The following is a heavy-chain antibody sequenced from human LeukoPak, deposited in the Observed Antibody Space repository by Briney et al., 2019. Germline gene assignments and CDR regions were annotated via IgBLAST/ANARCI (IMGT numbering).Heavy chain of an antibody. CDR2: INPKSGGT. CDR1: GYAITDYY. D-gene: IGHD3-10*01. V-gene: IGHV1-2*02. J-gene: IGHJ4*02. Sequence: ASVKVSCKASGYAITDYYIHWVRPAPGQGLEYMGWINPKSGGTNYAQKFQVRVTMTGDTSINTAYMELSRLRSDDTAIYYCARGRIIMVRGVITFDYWGQGTLVTVSS. CDR3: ARGRIIMVRGVITFDY.